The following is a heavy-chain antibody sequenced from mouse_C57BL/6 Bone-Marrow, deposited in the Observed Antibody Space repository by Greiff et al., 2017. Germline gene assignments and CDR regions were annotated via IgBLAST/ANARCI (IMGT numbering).Heavy chain of an antibody. CDR2: IDPYDSYT. CDR3: GRGTYYYGSDY. V-gene: IGHV1-69*01. Sequence: VQLQQSGAELVMPGASVKLSCKASGYTFTSYWMHWVKQRPGQGLEWIGEIDPYDSYTNYNQKFKGKSTLTVDKSSSTAYMQLSSLTSDDSAVYYCGRGTYYYGSDYWGQGTTLTVSS. CDR1: GYTFTSYW. D-gene: IGHD1-1*01. J-gene: IGHJ2*01.